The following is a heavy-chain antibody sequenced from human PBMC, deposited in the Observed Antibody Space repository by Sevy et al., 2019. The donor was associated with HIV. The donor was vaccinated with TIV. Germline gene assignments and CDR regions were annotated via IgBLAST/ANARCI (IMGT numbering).Heavy chain of an antibody. CDR3: ANDSILVAGHFDY. V-gene: IGHV3-23*01. Sequence: GGSLRLSCAASGFTFSSYAMSWVRQAPGKGLEWVSSFTGSGTNTFYADSVKGRFTISRDNSKNTLYLQMNSLRAEDTAVYSCANDSILVAGHFDYWGQGTLVTVSS. J-gene: IGHJ4*02. CDR1: GFTFSSYA. CDR2: FTGSGTNT. D-gene: IGHD6-19*01.